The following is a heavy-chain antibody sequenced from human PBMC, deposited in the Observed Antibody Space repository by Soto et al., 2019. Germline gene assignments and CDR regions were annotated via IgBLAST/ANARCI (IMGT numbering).Heavy chain of an antibody. Sequence: GGSLRLSCTASAFTFSSYAMGWVPQAQGKGLEWVSTISGSTITIYYADSVKGRFTISRDNSKNTLYLEMNSLRVDDTAVYFCAREIVTAGGNNYFDPWGPGNLVTVSS. V-gene: IGHV3-23*01. D-gene: IGHD2-21*02. CDR3: AREIVTAGGNNYFDP. CDR2: ISGSTITI. CDR1: AFTFSSYA. J-gene: IGHJ5*02.